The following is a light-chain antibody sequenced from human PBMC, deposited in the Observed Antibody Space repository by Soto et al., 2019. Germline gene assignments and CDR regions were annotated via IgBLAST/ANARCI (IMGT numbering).Light chain of an antibody. V-gene: IGKV3-20*01. CDR1: QSVSSSY. CDR2: GTS. CDR3: HQYGRLPPYT. Sequence: EIVLTQSPGTLSLSPGESATLSCRASQSVSSSYLSWYQQKPGQAPRLLIHGTSDRATGIPDRFSGSGSGTDFTLTITSLEPEDFAVSYCHQYGRLPPYTLGQGTKLEIK. J-gene: IGKJ2*01.